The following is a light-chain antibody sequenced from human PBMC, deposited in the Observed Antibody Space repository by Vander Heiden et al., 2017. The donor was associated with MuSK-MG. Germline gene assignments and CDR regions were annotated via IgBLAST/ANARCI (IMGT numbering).Light chain of an antibody. J-gene: IGKJ3*01. V-gene: IGKV1-13*02. CDR3: QQFNSYPFT. Sequence: AIQLPQSPSSMSASVGDRVTITCRASQGISSALAWYQQKPGNAPKLLIYDASSLESGVPSRFSGSGSGTDFTLTISSLQPEDFATYYCQQFNSYPFTFGPGTKVEIK. CDR1: QGISSA. CDR2: DAS.